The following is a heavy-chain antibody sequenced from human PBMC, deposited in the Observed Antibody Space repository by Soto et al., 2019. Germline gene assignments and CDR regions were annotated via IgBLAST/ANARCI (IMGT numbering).Heavy chain of an antibody. V-gene: IGHV1-8*01. J-gene: IGHJ6*02. Sequence: ASVKVSCKASGYTFTSYDINGVRQATGQGFEYWGWMNPNSGNTGYVKKFQGRVTMTRDASMSTAYMELSSLRSEDTAVYYCARAALVLVPAGYDPYYYYGMDVWGQGTTVTVSS. D-gene: IGHD2-2*01. CDR1: GYTFTSYD. CDR2: MNPNSGNT. CDR3: ARAALVLVPAGYDPYYYYGMDV.